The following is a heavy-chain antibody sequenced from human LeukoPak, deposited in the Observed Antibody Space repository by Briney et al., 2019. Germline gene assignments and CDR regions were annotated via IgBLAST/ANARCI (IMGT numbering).Heavy chain of an antibody. CDR2: INPNSGGT. V-gene: IGHV1-2*06. D-gene: IGHD3-10*01. J-gene: IGHJ5*02. Sequence: GASVKVSCKASGYTFTGYYMHWVRQAPGQGLEWMGRINPNSGGTNYAQKFQGRVTMTRDTSISTAYMELSRLRSDDTAVYYCARDPMGLWFGEEGIDPWGQGTLVTVSS. CDR1: GYTFTGYY. CDR3: ARDPMGLWFGEEGIDP.